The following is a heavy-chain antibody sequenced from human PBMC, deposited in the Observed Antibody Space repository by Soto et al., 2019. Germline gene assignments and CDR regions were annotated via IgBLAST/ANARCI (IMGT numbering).Heavy chain of an antibody. CDR1: GFTFSSYG. J-gene: IGHJ4*02. D-gene: IGHD1-26*01. Sequence: QVQLVESGGGVVQPGRSLRLSCAASGFTFSSYGMHWVRQAPGKGLEWVAVISYDGSNKYYADSVKGRFTISRDNSKNTLYLQMNSLRAEDTAVYYCAKDVDSGSYFDYWGQGTLVTVSS. CDR3: AKDVDSGSYFDY. V-gene: IGHV3-30*18. CDR2: ISYDGSNK.